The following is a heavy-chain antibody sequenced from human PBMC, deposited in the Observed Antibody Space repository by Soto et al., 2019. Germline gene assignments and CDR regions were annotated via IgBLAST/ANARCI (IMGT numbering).Heavy chain of an antibody. CDR3: ARSGATTSPFNS. D-gene: IGHD1-26*01. V-gene: IGHV3-11*01. Sequence: QGQIEESGGDLVKPGGSLRLSCTASGFILNDYQMTWIRQPPGRGLDWVSSIRGRYNTTYYADSVKGRFIISRDNTKNAVFLQMSGLRAEDTAVYFCARSGATTSPFNSWGRGTLVPVSS. CDR2: IRGRYNTT. CDR1: GFILNDYQ. J-gene: IGHJ4*02.